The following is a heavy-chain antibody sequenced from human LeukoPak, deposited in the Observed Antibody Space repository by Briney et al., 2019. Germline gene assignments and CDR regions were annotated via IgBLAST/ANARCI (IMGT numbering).Heavy chain of an antibody. CDR2: IIPIFGTA. J-gene: IGHJ4*02. D-gene: IGHD3-3*01. CDR1: GGTFSSYA. Sequence: ASVKVSCKASGGTFSSYAISWVRQAPGQGLEWMGGIIPIFGTANYAQKFQGRVTITADESTSTAYMELSSLRSEDTAVYYCARDTFFWSGYYFDYWGQGTLVTVSS. V-gene: IGHV1-69*13. CDR3: ARDTFFWSGYYFDY.